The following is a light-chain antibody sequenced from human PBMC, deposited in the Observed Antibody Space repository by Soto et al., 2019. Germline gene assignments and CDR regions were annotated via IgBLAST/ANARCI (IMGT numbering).Light chain of an antibody. J-gene: IGLJ3*02. CDR2: EVS. V-gene: IGLV2-14*01. CDR1: SSDVGTYNY. Sequence: QSALTQPRSVSGPPGQSVSISCRGTSSDVGTYNYVSWYQQYVGKAPELIIFEVSNRPSGVSNRFSGSKSGSTASLTISGLRAEDEADYYCSAYTTSIWVFGGGTKLTVL. CDR3: SAYTTSIWV.